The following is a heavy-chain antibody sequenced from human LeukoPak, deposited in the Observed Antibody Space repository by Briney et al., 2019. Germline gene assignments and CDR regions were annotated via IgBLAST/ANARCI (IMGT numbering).Heavy chain of an antibody. CDR3: ARSFDYYDSSGVVDY. V-gene: IGHV1-69*04. CDR1: GYTFTSYG. D-gene: IGHD3-22*01. J-gene: IGHJ4*02. CDR2: IIPILGIA. Sequence: SVKVSCKASGYTFTSYGISWVRQAPGQGLEWMGRIIPILGIANYAQKFQDRVTITADKSTSTAYMELSSLRSEDTAVYYCARSFDYYDSSGVVDYWGQGTLVTVSS.